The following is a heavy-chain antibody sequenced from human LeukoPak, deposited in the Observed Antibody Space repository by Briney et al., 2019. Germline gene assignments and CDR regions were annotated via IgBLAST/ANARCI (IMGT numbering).Heavy chain of an antibody. D-gene: IGHD2-2*01. CDR3: ANGYCSSTSCYLDAFDI. J-gene: IGHJ3*02. Sequence: GGSLRLSCAASGFTFSSYSMNWVRQAPGKGLEWVAFIRYDGSNKYYADSVKGRFTISRDNSKNTLYLQMNSLRAEDTAVYYCANGYCSSTSCYLDAFDIWGQGTMVTVSS. CDR2: IRYDGSNK. CDR1: GFTFSSYS. V-gene: IGHV3-30*02.